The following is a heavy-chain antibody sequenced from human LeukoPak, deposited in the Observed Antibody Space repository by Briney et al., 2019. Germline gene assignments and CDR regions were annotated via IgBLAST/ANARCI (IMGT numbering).Heavy chain of an antibody. CDR3: AKTKLDWLLFDF. Sequence: PGGSLRLSCAASGFTFSSYGMSWVRQAPGKGLEWVSGISGSGVSTYYADSVKGRFTISRDNSKNTLYPQMNSLRAEDTALYYCAKTKLDWLLFDFWGQGILVTVSS. D-gene: IGHD3-9*01. CDR2: ISGSGVST. V-gene: IGHV3-23*01. CDR1: GFTFSSYG. J-gene: IGHJ4*02.